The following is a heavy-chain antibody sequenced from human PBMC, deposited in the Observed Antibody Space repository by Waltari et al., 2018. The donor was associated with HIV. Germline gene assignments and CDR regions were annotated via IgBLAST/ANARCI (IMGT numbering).Heavy chain of an antibody. D-gene: IGHD4-17*01. Sequence: GYSFTSYWIGWVRQMPGKGLEWMGIIYPGDSDTRYSPSFQGQVTISADKSISTAYLQWSSLKASDTAMYYCARQTWAKKVTVTTSYSIIRNQNAFDIWGQGTMVTVSS. J-gene: IGHJ3*02. CDR3: ARQTWAKKVTVTTSYSIIRNQNAFDI. CDR1: GYSFTSYW. CDR2: IYPGDSDT. V-gene: IGHV5-51*01.